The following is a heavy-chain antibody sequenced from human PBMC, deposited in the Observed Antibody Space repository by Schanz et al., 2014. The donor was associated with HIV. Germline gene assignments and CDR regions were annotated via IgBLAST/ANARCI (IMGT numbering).Heavy chain of an antibody. V-gene: IGHV3-30*09. CDR2: MSHAGFSK. CDR1: GLTFSSSI. J-gene: IGHJ3*01. D-gene: IGHD6-19*01. CDR3: AREGESSGRAGLFDL. Sequence: QVQLVESGGGVVQPGRSLRLSCTASGLTFSSSIMHWVRQAPGKGLEWVAGMSHAGFSKYFADSVKGRFAISREDSKNTVHLQMDSLRPEDTAVYYCAREGESSGRAGLFDLWGQGAMVTVSS.